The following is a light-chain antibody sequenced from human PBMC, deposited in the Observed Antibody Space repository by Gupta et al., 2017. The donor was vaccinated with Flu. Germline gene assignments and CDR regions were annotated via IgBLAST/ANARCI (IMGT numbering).Light chain of an antibody. CDR2: KIS. V-gene: IGKV2-30*01. CDR1: QSHEYSDANTY. CDR3: FQGTHWYPAFT. J-gene: IGKJ3*01. Sequence: VLTLPLLPLLVTLGQPATIPCRSSQSHEYSDANTYMSWFKQRPGQSPRRLIYKISYRDVGVPDRFSGSGSGTDLRLRISRGEAENVGVYYCFQGTHWYPAFTFGPGTKLEIK.